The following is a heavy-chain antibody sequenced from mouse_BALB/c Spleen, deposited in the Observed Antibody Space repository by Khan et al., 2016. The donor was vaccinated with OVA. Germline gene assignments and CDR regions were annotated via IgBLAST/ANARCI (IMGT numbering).Heavy chain of an antibody. CDR1: GFTFSSYG. D-gene: IGHD1-1*01. V-gene: IGHV5-6*01. Sequence: EVELVESGGDLVKPGGSLKLSCAASGFTFSSYGMSWVRQTPDKRLEWVATISSGGNYTYYPDSVKGRFTISRDNAKNTLSLQMSSLKSEDTAIYFCATLYVYGSRVYFDYWGQGTTLTVSS. CDR3: ATLYVYGSRVYFDY. J-gene: IGHJ2*01. CDR2: ISSGGNYT.